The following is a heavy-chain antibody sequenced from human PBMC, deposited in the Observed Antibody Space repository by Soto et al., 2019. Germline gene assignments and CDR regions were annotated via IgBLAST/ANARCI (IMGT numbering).Heavy chain of an antibody. Sequence: PSETLSLTCTVSGGSISSYYWTWIRQPPGKGLEWIGYIYYSGSTNYNPSLKSRVTISVATSKNQFSLKLSSVTAADTAVYYCARSTIFYDRSGRVDYWGQGTLVTVSS. CDR3: ARSTIFYDRSGRVDY. J-gene: IGHJ4*02. CDR1: GGSISSYY. CDR2: IYYSGST. D-gene: IGHD3-22*01. V-gene: IGHV4-59*12.